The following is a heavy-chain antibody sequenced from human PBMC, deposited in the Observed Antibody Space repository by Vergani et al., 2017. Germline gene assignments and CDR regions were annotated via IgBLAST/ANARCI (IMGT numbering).Heavy chain of an antibody. CDR2: IKQDGSEK. D-gene: IGHD3-10*01. CDR1: GFTFSSYW. Sequence: EVQLVESGGGLVQPGGSLRLSCAASGFTFSSYWMSWVRQAPGKGLEWVANIKQDGSEKYYVDSVKGRFTISRDNAKNSLYLQMNSLRAEDTAVYYCARFVAVRGVNQYYYYGMDVWGQGTTVTVSS. CDR3: ARFVAVRGVNQYYYYGMDV. J-gene: IGHJ6*02. V-gene: IGHV3-7*01.